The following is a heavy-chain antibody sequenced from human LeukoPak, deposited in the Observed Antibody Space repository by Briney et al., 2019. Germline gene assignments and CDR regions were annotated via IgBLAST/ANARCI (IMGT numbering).Heavy chain of an antibody. CDR3: ARGYSYVFY. CDR1: GFTFSSYA. V-gene: IGHV3-23*01. Sequence: GGSLRLSCAASGFTFSSYAVSWVRQAPGKGLEWVSIISGSGGITYYANSVKGRFSISRDSSKNTMYMQMNSLRAEDTAVYYCARGYSYVFYWGQGTLVSVSS. CDR2: ISGSGGIT. J-gene: IGHJ4*02. D-gene: IGHD5-18*01.